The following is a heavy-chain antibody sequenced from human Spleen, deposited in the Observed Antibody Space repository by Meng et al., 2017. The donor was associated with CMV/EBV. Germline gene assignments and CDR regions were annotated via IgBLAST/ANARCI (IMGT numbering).Heavy chain of an antibody. CDR2: FIPQFGSA. CDR1: GYTFRSSS. V-gene: IGHV1-69*13. Sequence: SVKVSCKASGYTFRSSSINWVRQAPGQGLEWVGGFIPQFGSATSAQKFQGRVTVTADEPTSTVFMELSSLRLEDTAVYYCVRGGSNGWSNWGQGTPVTVSS. CDR3: VRGGSNGWSN. J-gene: IGHJ4*02. D-gene: IGHD6-19*01.